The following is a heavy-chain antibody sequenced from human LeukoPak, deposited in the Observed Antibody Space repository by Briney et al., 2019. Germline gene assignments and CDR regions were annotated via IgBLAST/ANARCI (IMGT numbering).Heavy chain of an antibody. Sequence: SETLSLTCTVSGGSISSSSYYWGWIRQPPGKGLEWIGSIYYSGSTYYNPSLESRVTISVDTSKNQFSLKLSSVTAADTAVYYCARHKGISYWGQGTLVTVSS. V-gene: IGHV4-39*01. CDR2: IYYSGST. J-gene: IGHJ4*02. CDR3: ARHKGISY. CDR1: GGSISSSSYY. D-gene: IGHD1-14*01.